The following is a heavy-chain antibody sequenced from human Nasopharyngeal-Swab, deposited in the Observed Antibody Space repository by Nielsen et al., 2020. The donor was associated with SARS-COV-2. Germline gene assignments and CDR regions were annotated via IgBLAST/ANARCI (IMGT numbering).Heavy chain of an antibody. V-gene: IGHV1-69*05. CDR3: AREGCSSTSCYIDY. D-gene: IGHD2-2*02. J-gene: IGHJ4*02. Sequence: WVRQAPGQGLEWMGGIIPIFGTANYAQKLQGRVTMTTDTSTSTAYMELRSLRSDDTAVYYCAREGCSSTSCYIDYWGQGTLVNRLL. CDR2: IIPIFGTA.